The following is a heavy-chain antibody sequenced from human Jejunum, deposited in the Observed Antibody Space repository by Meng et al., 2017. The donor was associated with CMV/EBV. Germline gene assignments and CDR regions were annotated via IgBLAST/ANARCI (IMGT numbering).Heavy chain of an antibody. CDR1: GGSLIGTNW. Sequence: LSLSCVVSGGSLIGTNWWNWVRQPPGGGLEWIGEIFHSGATNYNPSLKSRVTISIDNSKNQFSLKLTSVTAADTAVYFCGDPPADYWGQGVLVTVSS. V-gene: IGHV4-4*01. J-gene: IGHJ4*02. CDR2: IFHSGAT. CDR3: GDPPADY.